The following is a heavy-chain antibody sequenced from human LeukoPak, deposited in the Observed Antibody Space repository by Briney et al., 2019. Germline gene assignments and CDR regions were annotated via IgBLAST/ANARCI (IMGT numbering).Heavy chain of an antibody. V-gene: IGHV3-23*01. CDR3: ARSSSWYLNWFDP. CDR1: GFSFSSYV. D-gene: IGHD6-13*01. CDR2: ISGSGGST. J-gene: IGHJ5*02. Sequence: GGSLRLSCAASGFSFSSYVMSWVRQAPGKGLEWVSSISGSGGSTYYADSVKGRFTISRDNSKNTLDLQMNSLRAEDTAVYYCARSSSWYLNWFDPWGQGTLVTVSS.